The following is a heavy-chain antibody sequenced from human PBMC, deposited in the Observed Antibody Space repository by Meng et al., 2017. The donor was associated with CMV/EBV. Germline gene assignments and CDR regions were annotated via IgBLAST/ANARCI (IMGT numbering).Heavy chain of an antibody. V-gene: IGHV4-34*01. J-gene: IGHJ4*02. Sequence: SETLSLTCAVFGGSFSGYYWSWIRQPPGKGLEWIGEINHSGSTNHNLSLKSRVTISVDTSKNQFSLKLSSVTAADTAVYYCASGPSSGWYWGWGQGTLVTVSS. D-gene: IGHD6-19*01. CDR3: ASGPSSGWYWG. CDR1: GGSFSGYY. CDR2: INHSGST.